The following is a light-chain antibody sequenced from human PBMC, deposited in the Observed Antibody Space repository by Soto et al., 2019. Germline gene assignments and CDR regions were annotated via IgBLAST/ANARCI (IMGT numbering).Light chain of an antibody. CDR3: YSYVGASTYV. CDR2: EGD. J-gene: IGLJ1*01. V-gene: IGLV2-23*01. CDR1: SSDVGRYNL. Sequence: QPVLTQPASVSGSPGQSITISCTGTSSDVGRYNLVSWYQQHPGKAPKLMIYEGDKRPSGVSNRFSGSKSGNTASMTISGLQAEDEAAYYCYSYVGASTYVFGTGTKLTVL.